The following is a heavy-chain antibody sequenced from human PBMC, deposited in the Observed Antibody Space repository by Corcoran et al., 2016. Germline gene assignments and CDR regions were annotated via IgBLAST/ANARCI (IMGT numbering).Heavy chain of an antibody. D-gene: IGHD1-1*01. CDR3: ARGVGNWNDPGDFDY. J-gene: IGHJ4*02. CDR2: INSDGSST. Sequence: EVQLVESGGGLVQPGGSLRLSCAASGFTFSSYWMHWVRQAPGKGLVWVSRINSDGSSTSYADSVKGRFTISRDNAKNTLYLQMNSLRAEDTAVYYCARGVGNWNDPGDFDYWDQGTLVTVSS. V-gene: IGHV3-74*01. CDR1: GFTFSSYW.